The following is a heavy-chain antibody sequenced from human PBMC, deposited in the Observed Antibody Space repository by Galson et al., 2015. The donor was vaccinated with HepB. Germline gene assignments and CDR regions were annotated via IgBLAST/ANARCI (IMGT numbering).Heavy chain of an antibody. V-gene: IGHV3-30*18. CDR3: TKELVPNYYDYYMDV. J-gene: IGHJ6*03. Sequence: SLRLSCAASGFTFSSYGMHWVRQAPGKGLELVAVISYDGSNKYYADSVKGRFTISRDNSKNTLYLKMNTLRAEDTAVYYCTKELVPNYYDYYMDVCGKGTTVTVSS. D-gene: IGHD6-13*01. CDR1: GFTFSSYG. CDR2: ISYDGSNK.